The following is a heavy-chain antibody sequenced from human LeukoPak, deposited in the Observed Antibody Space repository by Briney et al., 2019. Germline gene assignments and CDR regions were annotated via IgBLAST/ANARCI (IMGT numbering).Heavy chain of an antibody. J-gene: IGHJ4*02. D-gene: IGHD2-15*01. Sequence: ASVKVSCKASGYTFTGYYMHWVRQAPGQGLEWMGWINPNSGGTNYAQKFQGRVTMTRDMSISTAYMELSRLRSDDTAVYYCARLRLYCGGGSCSRNPRYFDYWGQGTLVTVSS. V-gene: IGHV1-2*02. CDR3: ARLRLYCGGGSCSRNPRYFDY. CDR2: INPNSGGT. CDR1: GYTFTGYY.